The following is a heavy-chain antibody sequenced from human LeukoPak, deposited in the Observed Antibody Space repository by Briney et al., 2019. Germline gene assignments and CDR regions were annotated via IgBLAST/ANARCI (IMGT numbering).Heavy chain of an antibody. V-gene: IGHV3-23*01. CDR1: GFTFSSYA. J-gene: IGHJ4*02. CDR3: AKELDEGRWLQFASFEY. D-gene: IGHD5-24*01. CDR2: ISGSGYST. Sequence: PGGSLRLSCAASGFTFSSYAMSWVRQAPGKGLEWVSVISGSGYSTYYAESVKGRFTISRDNSKNTLYLHMKNLRSEDTAMYYCAKELDEGRWLQFASFEYWGQGTLLTVSS.